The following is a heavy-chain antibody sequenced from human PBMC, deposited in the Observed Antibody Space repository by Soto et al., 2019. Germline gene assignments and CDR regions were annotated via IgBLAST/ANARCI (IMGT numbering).Heavy chain of an antibody. V-gene: IGHV4-38-2*01. J-gene: IGHJ6*02. CDR2: IYHSGST. Sequence: SETLSLTCAVSGYSISSGYYWGWIRQPPGKGLEWIGSIYHSGSTYYNPSLKSRVTISVDTSKNQFSLKLSSVTAADTAVYYCARSSKYYYFYYGMDVWGQGTTVTVSS. D-gene: IGHD6-6*01. CDR3: ARSSKYYYFYYGMDV. CDR1: GYSISSGYY.